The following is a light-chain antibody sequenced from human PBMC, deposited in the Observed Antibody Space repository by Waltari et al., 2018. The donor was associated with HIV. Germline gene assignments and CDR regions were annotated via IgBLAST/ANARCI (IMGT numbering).Light chain of an antibody. CDR3: QQYQTYPRT. CDR1: QDIETW. CDR2: AAS. V-gene: IGKV1-16*02. J-gene: IGKJ5*01. Sequence: DIQMTQSPASVSASVGDTVIITCRASQDIETWLDWYQLKPGKAPKALIFAASTLQRDVPFKFSGGGSGTEFNLTIATLQPEDCATYYCQQYQTYPRTFGQGTRMEIK.